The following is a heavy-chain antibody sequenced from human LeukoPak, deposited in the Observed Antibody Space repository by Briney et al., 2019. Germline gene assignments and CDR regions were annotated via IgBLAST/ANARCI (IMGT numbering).Heavy chain of an antibody. CDR1: GGTFSSYA. Sequence: GASVKVSCKASGGTFSSYAISWVRQAPGQGLEWMGGTIPIFGTANYAQKFQGRVTITADESTSTAYMELSSLRSEDTAVYYCAREFSYQRFLEWLGWFDPWGQGTLVTVSS. CDR3: AREFSYQRFLEWLGWFDP. V-gene: IGHV1-69*13. J-gene: IGHJ5*02. D-gene: IGHD3-3*01. CDR2: TIPIFGTA.